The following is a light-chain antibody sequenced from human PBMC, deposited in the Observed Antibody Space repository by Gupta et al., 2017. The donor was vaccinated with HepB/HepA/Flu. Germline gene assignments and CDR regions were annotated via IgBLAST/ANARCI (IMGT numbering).Light chain of an antibody. J-gene: IGLJ2*01. V-gene: IGLV3-25*03. CDR1: ALPKQH. CDR2: KDN. CDR3: RSSDNSGTY. Sequence: SYELTQPPSVSVSPGQTARVTCSGDALPKQHTYWYQQKPGQAPLLVIYKDNERPSGIPERFSGSISGTTVTLTISGVQAEDEADYHCRSSDNSGTYFGGGTKLTVL.